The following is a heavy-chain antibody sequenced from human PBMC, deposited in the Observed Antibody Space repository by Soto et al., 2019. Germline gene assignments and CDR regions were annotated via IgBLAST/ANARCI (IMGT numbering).Heavy chain of an antibody. CDR2: IIPIFGTA. J-gene: IGHJ4*02. Sequence: ASVKVSCKASGGTFSSYAISWVRQAPGQGLEWMGGIIPIFGTANYAQKFQGRVTITADESTSTAYVELSSLRSEDTAVYYCARSQTTVTSYDYWGQGTLVTVSS. CDR3: ARSQTTVTSYDY. CDR1: GGTFSSYA. D-gene: IGHD4-17*01. V-gene: IGHV1-69*13.